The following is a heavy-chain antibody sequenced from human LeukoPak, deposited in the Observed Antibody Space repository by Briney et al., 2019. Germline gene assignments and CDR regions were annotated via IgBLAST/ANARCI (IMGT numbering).Heavy chain of an antibody. Sequence: PGRSLRLSCAASGFTFCSYTMHWVRQAPGKGLEWVAVISYDENNKYYADSVKGRFTISRDNSKNTLYLQMNSLRAEDTAVYYCARAKQWLDAFDIWGQGTMVTVSS. CDR3: ARAKQWLDAFDI. CDR1: GFTFCSYT. CDR2: ISYDENNK. J-gene: IGHJ3*02. D-gene: IGHD6-19*01. V-gene: IGHV3-30*01.